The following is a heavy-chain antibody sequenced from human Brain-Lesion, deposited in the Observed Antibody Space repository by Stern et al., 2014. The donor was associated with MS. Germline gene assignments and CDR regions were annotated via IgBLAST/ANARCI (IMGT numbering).Heavy chain of an antibody. CDR3: ARGRVVPGFQYYATDV. CDR1: GGSISSGGYY. V-gene: IGHV4-61*02. D-gene: IGHD2-2*01. Sequence: QVQLVESGPGLVKPSQTLSLSCTVSGGSISSGGYYWSWIRQPAGKGLEWIGRIFNRGSTSYNPSLKSRVTISINPSKNQFSRRLNPMTAADTAVYYCARGRVVPGFQYYATDVWGQGTTVIVSS. CDR2: IFNRGST. J-gene: IGHJ6*02.